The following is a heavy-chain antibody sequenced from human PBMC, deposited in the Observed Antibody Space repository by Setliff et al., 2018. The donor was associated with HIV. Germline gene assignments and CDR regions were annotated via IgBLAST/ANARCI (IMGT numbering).Heavy chain of an antibody. J-gene: IGHJ5*02. Sequence: NPSETLSLTCTVSGGSISNSRYYWSCIRQPPGKGLEWIGSIYYSGSTYYNPSLKSRVTISVDTSKNQFSLKLSSVTAADAAVYYCASRVYYYDSSGYLREEGFDPWGQGTLVTVSS. D-gene: IGHD3-22*01. CDR1: GGSISNSRYY. V-gene: IGHV4-39*01. CDR2: IYYSGST. CDR3: ASRVYYYDSSGYLREEGFDP.